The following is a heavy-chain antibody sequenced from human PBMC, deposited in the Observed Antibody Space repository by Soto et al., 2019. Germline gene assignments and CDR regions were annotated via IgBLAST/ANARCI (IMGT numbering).Heavy chain of an antibody. CDR3: ARVSGVDTAMVLGY. Sequence: PSETLSLTCTVSGGSISSGDYYWSWIRQPPGKGLEWIGYIYYSGSTYYNPSLKSRVTISVDTSKNQFSLKLSSVTAADTAVYYCARVSGVDTAMVLGYWGQGTLVTVSS. CDR1: GGSISSGDYY. CDR2: IYYSGST. J-gene: IGHJ4*02. V-gene: IGHV4-30-4*01. D-gene: IGHD5-18*01.